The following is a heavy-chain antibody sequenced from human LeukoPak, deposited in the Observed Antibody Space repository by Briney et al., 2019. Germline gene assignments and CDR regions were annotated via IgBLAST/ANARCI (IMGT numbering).Heavy chain of an antibody. CDR3: ARDPIAAVRFDY. V-gene: IGHV3-33*08. D-gene: IGHD6-13*01. J-gene: IGHJ4*02. CDR1: GFTFTSYG. CDR2: IWYDGSNK. Sequence: PGGSLRLSCAASGFTFTSYGMHWVRQAPGKGLEWVAVIWYDGSNKYYADSVKGRFTISRDNSKNTLYLQMNGLRAEDTAVYYCARDPIAAVRFDYWGQGTLVTVSS.